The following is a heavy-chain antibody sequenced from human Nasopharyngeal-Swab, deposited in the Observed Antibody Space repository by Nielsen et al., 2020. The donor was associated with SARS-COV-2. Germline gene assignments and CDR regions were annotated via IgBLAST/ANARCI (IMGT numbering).Heavy chain of an antibody. D-gene: IGHD4-23*01. J-gene: IGHJ4*02. CDR3: ATYGGNSGGGY. CDR2: IKQDGSEK. V-gene: IGHV3-7*01. Sequence: GASLKISCAASGLTSSSYWMSWVRQAPGKGLEWVANIKQDGSEKYYMDSVKGRFTISRDNAKNSLDLQMNSLRDEDTAIYYCATYGGNSGGGYWGQGTLVTVSS. CDR1: GLTSSSYW.